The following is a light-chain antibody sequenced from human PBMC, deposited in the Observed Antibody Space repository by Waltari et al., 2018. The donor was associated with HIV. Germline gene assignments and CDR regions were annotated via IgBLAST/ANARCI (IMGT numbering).Light chain of an antibody. J-gene: IGKJ4*01. CDR3: QQSFDSPLT. Sequence: DIQMTQSPSSLSASVGGRVTITCRASQNIANFLHWYQQKPGKAPKLLIYTASTLESGVPSRFSGSGSGTDFTLIINDVQPEDFATYFCQQSFDSPLTFGAGTKVEI. CDR1: QNIANF. CDR2: TAS. V-gene: IGKV1-39*01.